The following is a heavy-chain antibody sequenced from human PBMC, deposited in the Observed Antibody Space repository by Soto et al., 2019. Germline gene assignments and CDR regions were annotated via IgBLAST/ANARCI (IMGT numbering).Heavy chain of an antibody. CDR2: IIPIFGTA. CDR3: ARWTRYCSSTSCYFPSYGMDV. Sequence: SVKVSCKASGGTFSSYAISWVRQAPGQGLEWMGGIIPIFGTANYAQKFQGRVTITADESTSTAYMELSSLRSEDTAVYYCARWTRYCSSTSCYFPSYGMDVWGQGTTVTVSS. J-gene: IGHJ6*02. CDR1: GGTFSSYA. V-gene: IGHV1-69*13. D-gene: IGHD2-2*01.